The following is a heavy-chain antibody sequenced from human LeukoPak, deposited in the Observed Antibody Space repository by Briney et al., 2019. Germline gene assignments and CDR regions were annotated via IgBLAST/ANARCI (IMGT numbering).Heavy chain of an antibody. CDR1: GGTFSSYA. J-gene: IGHJ6*03. D-gene: IGHD6-13*01. Sequence: ASVKVSCQDSGGTFSSYAISWVRQAPGQGLEWMGGIIPIFGTSNYAQKFQGRVTITTDESTSTAYMELSSLRSEDTAVYYCARGSSWLGHGYYYYYYMDVGGKGTTVSVP. V-gene: IGHV1-69*05. CDR3: ARGSSWLGHGYYYYYYMDV. CDR2: IIPIFGTS.